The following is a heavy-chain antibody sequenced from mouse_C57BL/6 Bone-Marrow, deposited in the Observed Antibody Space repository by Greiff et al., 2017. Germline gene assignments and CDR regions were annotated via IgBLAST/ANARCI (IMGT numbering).Heavy chain of an antibody. D-gene: IGHD2-2*01. CDR2: ISDGGSYT. Sequence: DVKLQESGGGLVKPGGSLKLSCAASGFTFSCYAMSWVRQTPEKRLEWVATISDGGSYTYYPDNVKGRFTISRDNAKNHLYLQMSHLKSEDTAMYYCARGVWLRDAMDYWGQGTSVTVSS. CDR3: ARGVWLRDAMDY. CDR1: GFTFSCYA. J-gene: IGHJ4*01. V-gene: IGHV5-4*03.